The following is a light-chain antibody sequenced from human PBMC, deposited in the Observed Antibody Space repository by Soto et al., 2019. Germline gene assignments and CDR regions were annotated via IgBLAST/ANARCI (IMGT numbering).Light chain of an antibody. J-gene: IGKJ4*01. CDR3: QKYNSAPLT. CDR1: QDIGVY. V-gene: IGKV1-27*01. Sequence: DIQMTQSPSSLSASLGDRVTITCRASQDIGVYLAWFQQKPGKVPKLLIYAASTLQSGVPSRFSGSGSGTDFTLTINSLQPEDFATYYCQKYNSAPLTFGGGTKVEIK. CDR2: AAS.